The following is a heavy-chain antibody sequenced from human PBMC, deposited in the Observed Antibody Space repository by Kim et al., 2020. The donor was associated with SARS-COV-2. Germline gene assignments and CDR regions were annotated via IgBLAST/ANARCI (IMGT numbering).Heavy chain of an antibody. J-gene: IGHJ6*02. V-gene: IGHV3-30*04. CDR3: ARAHQGSYYYGMDV. D-gene: IGHD1-26*01. CDR1: GFTFGSYA. Sequence: GGSLRLSCAASGFTFGSYAMHWVRQAPGKGLEWVAVISYDGSNKYYADSVKGRFTISRDNSKNTLYLQMNSLRAEDTAVYYCARAHQGSYYYGMDVWGQGTTVTVSS. CDR2: ISYDGSNK.